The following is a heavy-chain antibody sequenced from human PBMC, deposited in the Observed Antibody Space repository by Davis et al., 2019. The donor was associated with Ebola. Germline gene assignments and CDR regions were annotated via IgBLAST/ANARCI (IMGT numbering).Heavy chain of an antibody. CDR3: ARDTAARRFDY. CDR2: IYYSGST. D-gene: IGHD6-6*01. Sequence: MPSETLSLTCTVSGGSVISDSSYWSWIRQPPGKGLEWIGYIYYSGSTNHNPSLKSRVTISVDTSKNQFSLKLNSVSAADTAVYYCARDTAARRFDYWGQGTLVTVSS. V-gene: IGHV4-61*01. CDR1: GGSVISDSSY. J-gene: IGHJ4*02.